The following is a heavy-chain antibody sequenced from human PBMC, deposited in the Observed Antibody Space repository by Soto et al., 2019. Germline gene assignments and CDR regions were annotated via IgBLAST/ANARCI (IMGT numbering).Heavy chain of an antibody. CDR2: MNPNSGNT. Sequence: ASVKVSCKASGYTFTRYDINWVRQATGQGLEWMGWMNPNSGNTGYAQKFQGRVTMTRNTSISTAYMELSSLRSEDTAVYYCARAREYSSSSLLNYYYYYMDVWGKGTTVTVSS. J-gene: IGHJ6*03. CDR1: GYTFTRYD. D-gene: IGHD6-6*01. CDR3: ARAREYSSSSLLNYYYYYMDV. V-gene: IGHV1-8*01.